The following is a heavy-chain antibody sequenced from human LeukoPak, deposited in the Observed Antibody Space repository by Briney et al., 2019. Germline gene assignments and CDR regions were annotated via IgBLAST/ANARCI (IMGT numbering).Heavy chain of an antibody. CDR1: GGTFSNYA. D-gene: IGHD6-6*01. V-gene: IGHV1-69*05. J-gene: IGHJ4*02. Sequence: SVKVSCKASGGTFSNYAISWVRQAPGHGLEWMGGIIPIFGTANYAQKFQGRVTITTDESTSTAYMELSSLRSEDTAVYYCASQQLAGVYWGQGTLVTVSS. CDR3: ASQQLAGVY. CDR2: IIPIFGTA.